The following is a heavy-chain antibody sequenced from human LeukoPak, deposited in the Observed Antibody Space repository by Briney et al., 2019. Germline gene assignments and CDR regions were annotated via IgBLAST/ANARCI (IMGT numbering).Heavy chain of an antibody. CDR3: ARVGSGYSSGWYPANY. D-gene: IGHD6-19*01. V-gene: IGHV4-59*01. CDR2: LYYRGSH. Sequence: SETLSLTCSVSGGSISNYYWSWIRQPPGKGLEWIGYLYYRGSHNYNTSLKSRGTISVDTSKNQFYLRLTSVTAADTAVYYCARVGSGYSSGWYPANYWGQGTLVIVSS. J-gene: IGHJ4*02. CDR1: GGSISNYY.